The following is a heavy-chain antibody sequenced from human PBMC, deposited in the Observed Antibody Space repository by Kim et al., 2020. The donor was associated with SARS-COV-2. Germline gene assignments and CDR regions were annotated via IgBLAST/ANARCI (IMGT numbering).Heavy chain of an antibody. CDR2: IYYSGST. V-gene: IGHV4-39*02. J-gene: IGHJ6*02. CDR1: GGSISSSSYY. Sequence: SETLSLTCTVSGGSISSSSYYWGWIRQPPGKGLEWIGSIYYSGSTYYNPSLKSRVTISVDTSKNQFSLKLSSVTVADTAVYYCAGDSAMVRGITGYYYYGMDVWGQGTTVTVSS. D-gene: IGHD3-10*01. CDR3: AGDSAMVRGITGYYYYGMDV.